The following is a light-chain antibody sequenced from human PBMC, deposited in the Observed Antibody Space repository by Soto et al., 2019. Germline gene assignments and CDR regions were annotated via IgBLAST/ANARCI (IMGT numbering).Light chain of an antibody. CDR1: QSVSSY. V-gene: IGKV3-11*01. J-gene: IGKJ5*01. CDR2: DAS. Sequence: IVLTQSPATLSLSPWERATLSCRASQSVSSYLAWYQQKPGQAPRLLIYDASNRATGIPARFSGSGSGTDFPLTISSLEPEDFAVYYCQQRSNWPLITFGQGTRLEIK. CDR3: QQRSNWPLIT.